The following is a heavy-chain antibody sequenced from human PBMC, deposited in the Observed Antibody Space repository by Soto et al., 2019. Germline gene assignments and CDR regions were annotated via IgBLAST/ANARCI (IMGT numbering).Heavy chain of an antibody. Sequence: SETLSLTCTVSGGSISSYYWSWIRQPPGKGLEWIGYIYYSGSTNYNPSLKSRVTISVDTSKNQFSLKLSSVTAADTAVYYCARRRRGYWSGGSGSSPDYYMDVWGKGTTVTVSS. D-gene: IGHD2-15*01. CDR3: ARRRRGYWSGGSGSSPDYYMDV. CDR1: GGSISSYY. J-gene: IGHJ6*03. CDR2: IYYSGST. V-gene: IGHV4-59*08.